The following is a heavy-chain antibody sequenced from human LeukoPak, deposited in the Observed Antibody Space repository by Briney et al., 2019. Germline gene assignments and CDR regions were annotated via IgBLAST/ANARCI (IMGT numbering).Heavy chain of an antibody. J-gene: IGHJ4*02. CDR3: ARDPSSSSEPYYFDY. Sequence: SETLSLTCTVSGGSISSCYWSWIRHPPGKGLEGIGYIYYSGSTNYNRSLKSRVTISVDTSKNQFSLKLSSVTAADTAVYYCARDPSSSSEPYYFDYWGQGTLVTVSS. V-gene: IGHV4-59*01. CDR2: IYYSGST. D-gene: IGHD6-6*01. CDR1: GGSISSCY.